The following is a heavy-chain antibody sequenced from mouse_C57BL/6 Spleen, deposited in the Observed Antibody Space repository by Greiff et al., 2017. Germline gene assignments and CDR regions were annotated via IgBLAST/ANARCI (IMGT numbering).Heavy chain of an antibody. CDR3: ARRTGADYFEN. CDR1: GYTFTSYW. Sequence: QVQLQQSGAELVRPGSSVKLSCKASGYTFTSYWMHWVKQRPIQGLEWIGNIDPSDSETHYNQKFKDKATLTVDKSSSTAYMQLSSLTSEDSVVYYCARRTGADYFENRGARATLTVSS. D-gene: IGHD3-1*01. J-gene: IGHJ2*01. CDR2: IDPSDSET. V-gene: IGHV1-52*01.